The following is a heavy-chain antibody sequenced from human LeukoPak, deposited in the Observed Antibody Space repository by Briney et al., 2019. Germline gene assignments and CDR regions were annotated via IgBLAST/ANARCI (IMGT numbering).Heavy chain of an antibody. J-gene: IGHJ4*02. CDR3: AKRGVVIRAVIIVGFHKEAYYFDY. D-gene: IGHD3-10*01. V-gene: IGHV3-23*01. Sequence: GGSLRLSCAVSGITLSNYGMSWVRQAPGKGLEWAAGVSDSGGSTNYADSVKGRFTISRDNAKSTLYLQMNSLRAEDTAVYFCAKRGVVIRAVIIVGFHKEAYYFDYWGQGALVTVSS. CDR1: GITLSNYG. CDR2: VSDSGGST.